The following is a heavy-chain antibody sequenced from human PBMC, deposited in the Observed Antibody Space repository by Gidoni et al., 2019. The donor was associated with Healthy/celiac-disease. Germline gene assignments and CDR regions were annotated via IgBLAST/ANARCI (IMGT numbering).Heavy chain of an antibody. Sequence: EVQLVESGGGVVQPGGSLRLSFAPSRFTFSSYWMHWVRQAPGKGLVWVSRINSDGSSTSYADSVKGRFTISRDNAKNTLYLQMNSLRAEDTAVYYCARDGQYRAAADYWGQGTLVTVSS. CDR1: RFTFSSYW. CDR2: INSDGSST. J-gene: IGHJ4*02. CDR3: ARDGQYRAAADY. V-gene: IGHV3-74*01. D-gene: IGHD6-13*01.